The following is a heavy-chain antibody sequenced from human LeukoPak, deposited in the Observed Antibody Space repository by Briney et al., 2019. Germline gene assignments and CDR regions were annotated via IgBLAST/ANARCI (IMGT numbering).Heavy chain of an antibody. CDR3: ATFTYYDFWSGYPAEDY. J-gene: IGHJ4*02. Sequence: SETLSLTCTVSGGSISSSSYYWGWIRQPPGEGLEWIGSIYYSGSTYYNPSLKSRVTISVDTSKNQFSLKLSSVTAADTAVYYCATFTYYDFWSGYPAEDYWGQGTLVTVSS. CDR2: IYYSGST. V-gene: IGHV4-39*01. D-gene: IGHD3-3*01. CDR1: GGSISSSSYY.